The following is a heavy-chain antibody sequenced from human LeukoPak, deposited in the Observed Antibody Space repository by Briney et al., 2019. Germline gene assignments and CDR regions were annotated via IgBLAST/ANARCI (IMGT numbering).Heavy chain of an antibody. J-gene: IGHJ4*02. CDR1: GYTFSNYG. CDR2: TGYNGNT. Sequence: GASVKVSCKASGYTFSNYGISWVRQAPGLGLEWMGWTGYNGNTNYAQKFQDRVTMTTDTSTTAAYMELRSLESDDTVVYYCARHSGSGWQALGYWGQGTLVTVSS. D-gene: IGHD6-19*01. V-gene: IGHV1-18*04. CDR3: ARHSGSGWQALGY.